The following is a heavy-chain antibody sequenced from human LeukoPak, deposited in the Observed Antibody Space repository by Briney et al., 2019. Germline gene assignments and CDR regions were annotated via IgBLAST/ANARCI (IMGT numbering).Heavy chain of an antibody. Sequence: SETLSLTCAVSGGSISSGGYSWSWIRQPPGKGLEWIGYIYYSGSTYYNPSLKSRVTISVDTSKNQFSLKLSSVTAADTAVYYCARGGNWFDPWGQGTLVTVSS. CDR2: IYYSGST. CDR3: ARGGNWFDP. J-gene: IGHJ5*02. V-gene: IGHV4-30-4*07. CDR1: GGSISSGGYS.